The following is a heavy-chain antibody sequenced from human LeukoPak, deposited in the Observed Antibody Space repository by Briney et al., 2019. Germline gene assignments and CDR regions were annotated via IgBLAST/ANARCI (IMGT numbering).Heavy chain of an antibody. J-gene: IGHJ3*02. V-gene: IGHV3-21*01. D-gene: IGHD1-26*01. CDR3: ARFPIVGASDAFDI. Sequence: PGGSLRLSCAASGFTFSSYSMNWVRQAPGKGLEWVSSISSSSSYIYYADLVKGRFTISRDNAKNSLYLQMNSLRAEDTAVYYCARFPIVGASDAFDIWGQGTMVTVSS. CDR1: GFTFSSYS. CDR2: ISSSSSYI.